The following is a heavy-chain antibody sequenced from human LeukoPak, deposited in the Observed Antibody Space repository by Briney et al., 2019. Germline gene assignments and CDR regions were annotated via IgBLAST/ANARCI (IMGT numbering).Heavy chain of an antibody. Sequence: PGGSLRLSCAASGFTFSSYGMHWVRQAPGKGLEWVAVIWYDGSNKYYADSVKGRFTISRDNSKNTLYLQMNSLRAEDTAVYYCARDGASYDSSGYYNYYYGMDVWGQGTTVTVSS. CDR2: IWYDGSNK. D-gene: IGHD3-22*01. CDR1: GFTFSSYG. V-gene: IGHV3-33*01. CDR3: ARDGASYDSSGYYNYYYGMDV. J-gene: IGHJ6*02.